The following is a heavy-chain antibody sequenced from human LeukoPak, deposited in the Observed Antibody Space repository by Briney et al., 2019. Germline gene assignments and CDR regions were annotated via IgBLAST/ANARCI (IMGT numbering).Heavy chain of an antibody. CDR1: GFTFSSYS. CDR3: ARFSPKRLAGMDV. V-gene: IGHV3-21*01. J-gene: IGHJ6*02. Sequence: GGSLRLSCAASGFTFSSYSMNWVRQAPGKGLEWVSSISSSSSYIYYADSVKGRFTTSRDNAKNSLYLQMNSLRAEDTAVYYCARFSPKRLAGMDVWGQGTTVTVSS. CDR2: ISSSSSYI. D-gene: IGHD5-24*01.